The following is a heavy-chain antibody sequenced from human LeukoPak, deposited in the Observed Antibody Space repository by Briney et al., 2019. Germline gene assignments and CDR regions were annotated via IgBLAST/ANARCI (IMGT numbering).Heavy chain of an antibody. CDR1: GFTFGKYD. D-gene: IGHD2-21*01. Sequence: PGGSLRLSCVGSGFTFGKYDMKWVRQAPGKGLEWVSYIDSSASTRYKADSVRGRFTISRDNAKNSLYLHLSSLRPEDTGVYYCARDTVSPLAIATAGAGHMDVWGKGATVIVSS. CDR2: IDSSASTR. CDR3: ARDTVSPLAIATAGAGHMDV. V-gene: IGHV3-48*03. J-gene: IGHJ6*03.